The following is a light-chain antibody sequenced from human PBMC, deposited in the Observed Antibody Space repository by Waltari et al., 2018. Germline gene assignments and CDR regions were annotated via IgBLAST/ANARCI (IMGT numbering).Light chain of an antibody. J-gene: IGKJ1*01. CDR3: QQYKSYPWT. CDR1: QSISDW. V-gene: IGKV1-5*03. Sequence: DIQMTQSPSTLSASVGDRVTITCRASQSISDWLAWYQQKSGKAPKLLIYRASSLESGVPSRFSGSGSGTEFTLTISSLQPDDFATYYCQQYKSYPWTFGQGTMVEIK. CDR2: RAS.